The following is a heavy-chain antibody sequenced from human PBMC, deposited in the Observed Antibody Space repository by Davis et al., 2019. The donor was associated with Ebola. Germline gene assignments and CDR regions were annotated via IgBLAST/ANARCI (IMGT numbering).Heavy chain of an antibody. CDR2: IYYSGST. CDR3: ARARIAAAGTLFDY. J-gene: IGHJ4*02. V-gene: IGHV4-39*07. Sequence: SETLSLTCAVYGGSISSYYWGWIRQPPGKGLEWIGSIYYSGSTYYNPSLKRRVTISVDTSKNQFSLKLSSVTAADTAVYYCARARIAAAGTLFDYWGQGTLVTVSS. CDR1: GGSISSYY. D-gene: IGHD6-13*01.